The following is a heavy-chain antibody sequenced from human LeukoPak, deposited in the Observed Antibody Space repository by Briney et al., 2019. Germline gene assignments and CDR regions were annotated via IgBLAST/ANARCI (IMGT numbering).Heavy chain of an antibody. CDR2: INHSGST. V-gene: IGHV4-34*01. D-gene: IGHD5-18*01. Sequence: PSGTLSLTCAVYGRSFSGYYWSWIRQPPGKGLEWGGEINHSGSTNYNPSLKSRVTTSVDTSQNQFSLKLSSVAAAETAVYYCASRIQVWTPPGYWGQGTLVTVSS. CDR1: GRSFSGYY. CDR3: ASRIQVWTPPGY. J-gene: IGHJ4*02.